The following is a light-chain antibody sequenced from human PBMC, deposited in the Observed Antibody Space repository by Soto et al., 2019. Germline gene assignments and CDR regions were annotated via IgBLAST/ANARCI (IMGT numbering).Light chain of an antibody. V-gene: IGKV3-20*01. CDR3: ELYGRSSWT. Sequence: DSVLTQSPGTLSLSPGERATLSCRASPSVDNIYLAWYQQKPGQAPRLLIYAATRRATGIPDRFSGSGSGRDLTRTIRRLGLEDFAVYYCELYGRSSWTSGQGTKVDIK. CDR2: AAT. CDR1: PSVDNIY. J-gene: IGKJ1*01.